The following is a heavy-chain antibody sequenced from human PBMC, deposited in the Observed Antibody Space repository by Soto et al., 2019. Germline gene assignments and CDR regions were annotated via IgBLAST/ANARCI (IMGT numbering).Heavy chain of an antibody. CDR3: ARDHGGAHDY. D-gene: IGHD3-16*01. Sequence: GSLRLACAASGFTFSTYSMNWVRQAPWEGLEWVSSISSSSTYTHYADSLKGRFTISRDDAKNSLYLQMNSLRAEDTAIYYCARDHGGAHDYWGQGTLVTVSS. CDR2: ISSSSTYT. CDR1: GFTFSTYS. J-gene: IGHJ4*02. V-gene: IGHV3-21*01.